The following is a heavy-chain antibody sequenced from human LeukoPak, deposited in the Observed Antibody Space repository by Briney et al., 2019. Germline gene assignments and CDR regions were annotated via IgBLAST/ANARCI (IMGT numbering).Heavy chain of an antibody. J-gene: IGHJ4*02. Sequence: ASVKVSCKASGYTFTGYGISRVRQAPGQGHEWMGWIGAYNGNTNYAQKLQGRGTMATDPSTSTAYMELRSLRFDDKAVYYCARIHYGGNSYFDYWGQGTLVTVSS. CDR2: IGAYNGNT. CDR1: GYTFTGYG. D-gene: IGHD4-23*01. V-gene: IGHV1-18*01. CDR3: ARIHYGGNSYFDY.